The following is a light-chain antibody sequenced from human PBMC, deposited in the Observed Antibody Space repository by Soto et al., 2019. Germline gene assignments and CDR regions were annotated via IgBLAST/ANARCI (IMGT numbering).Light chain of an antibody. CDR1: KSVSSPY. CDR2: GTS. J-gene: IGKJ3*01. V-gene: IGKV3-20*01. CDR3: QLYGSSPFT. Sequence: EAGLTQSPVTLSLSPGERATLSCSASKSVSSPYLAWYQQKPGQPPRLLNYGTSSRATDIPDRFIGSGSGTELHLTTSRLAPEDFAMYYCQLYGSSPFTFGPGTKVDI.